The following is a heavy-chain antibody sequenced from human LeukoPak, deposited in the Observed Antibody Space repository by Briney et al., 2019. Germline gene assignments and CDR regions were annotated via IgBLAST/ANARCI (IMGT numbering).Heavy chain of an antibody. D-gene: IGHD1-26*01. J-gene: IGHJ4*02. CDR2: IKRKTDGGTT. CDR3: MWEPDFDY. Sequence: PGGSLRLSCAASGFTFSNAWMSWVREAPGKGLDWVGRIKRKTDGGTTDYAALVKGRFTISRDDSKNTLYLQMNSLKTEDTAVYYCMWEPDFDYWGQGTLVTVSS. V-gene: IGHV3-15*01. CDR1: GFTFSNAW.